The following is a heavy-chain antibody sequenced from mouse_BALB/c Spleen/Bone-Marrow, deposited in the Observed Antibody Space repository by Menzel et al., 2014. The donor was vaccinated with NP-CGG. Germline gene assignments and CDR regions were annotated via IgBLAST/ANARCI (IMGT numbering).Heavy chain of an antibody. Sequence: VQLQQSGAELVRPGASVKLSRKASGYTFTSYWINWVKQRPGQGLEWIGNIYPSDSYTNYNQKFKDKATLTVDKSSSTAYMQLNSLTSEESAVYFCKVKGYWGQGTTLTGSS. V-gene: IGHV1-69*02. CDR1: GYTFTSYW. D-gene: IGHD1-3*01. CDR3: KVKGY. CDR2: IYPSDSYT. J-gene: IGHJ2*01.